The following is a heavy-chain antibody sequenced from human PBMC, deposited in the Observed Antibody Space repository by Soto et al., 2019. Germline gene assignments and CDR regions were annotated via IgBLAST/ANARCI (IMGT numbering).Heavy chain of an antibody. CDR1: GYTFSDYG. Sequence: QVQLVQSGAEVKKPGASVKVSCKASGYTFSDYGVTWVRQAPGQGLEWMGWISAYNGNTEYAQKCQGRVTMTTDTTTSTAYMASRSLRSDDSAVYYCASSGAKWVGELSGIWGQGTMVTVSS. D-gene: IGHD3-10*01. J-gene: IGHJ3*02. CDR3: ASSGAKWVGELSGI. V-gene: IGHV1-18*01. CDR2: ISAYNGNT.